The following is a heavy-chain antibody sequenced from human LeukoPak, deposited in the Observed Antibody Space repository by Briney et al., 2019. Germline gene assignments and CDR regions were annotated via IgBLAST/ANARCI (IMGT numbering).Heavy chain of an antibody. Sequence: GGSLRLSCAASGFTFSSNGMSWVRQAPGKGLEWVSAISGSGGSTYYADPVKGRFTISRDNSKNTLYLQMNSLRAEDTAVYYCAKDRAVAGTYDYWGQGTLVTVSS. CDR3: AKDRAVAGTYDY. J-gene: IGHJ4*02. CDR2: ISGSGGST. V-gene: IGHV3-23*01. D-gene: IGHD6-19*01. CDR1: GFTFSSNG.